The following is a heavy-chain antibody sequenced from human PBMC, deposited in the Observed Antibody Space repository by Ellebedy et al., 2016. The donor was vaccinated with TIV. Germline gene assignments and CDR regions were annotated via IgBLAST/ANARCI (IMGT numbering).Heavy chain of an antibody. CDR3: AHRGRAEYGDSSWFDP. V-gene: IGHV2-26*01. CDR1: GFSLSNARMG. Sequence: SGPTLVKPTETLTLTCTVSGFSLSNARMGVSWIRQPPGKALEWLAHIFSNDEKSYSTSLKSRLTISKDTSKNQVVLTMTNMDPVDTATYYCAHRGRAEYGDSSWFDPWGQGTLVTVSS. D-gene: IGHD4-17*01. J-gene: IGHJ5*02. CDR2: IFSNDEK.